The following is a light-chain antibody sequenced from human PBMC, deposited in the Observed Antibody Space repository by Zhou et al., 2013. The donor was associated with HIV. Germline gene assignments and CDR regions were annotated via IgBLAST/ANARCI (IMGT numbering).Light chain of an antibody. V-gene: IGKV2-30*02. CDR2: KVS. J-gene: IGKJ2*01. CDR1: QSLVQSDGNIY. Sequence: EVVMTQSPLSLPATLGQPASISCRSSQSLVQSDGNIYLNWFQQRPGKSPRRLIYKVSTRDFGVPDRFSGSGSGTDFTLKISRVEAEDVGVYYCMDGSYWPLYTFGLGDQAGDQT. CDR3: MDGSYWPLYT.